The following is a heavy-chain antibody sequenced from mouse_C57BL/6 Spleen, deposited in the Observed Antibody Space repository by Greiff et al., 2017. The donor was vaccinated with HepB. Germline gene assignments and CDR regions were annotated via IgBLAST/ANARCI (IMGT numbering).Heavy chain of an antibody. J-gene: IGHJ4*01. CDR3: ARQGNYVDYAMDY. V-gene: IGHV5-9*01. Sequence: EVHLVESGGGLVKPGGSLKLSCAASGFTFSSYTMSWVRQTPEKRLEWVATISGGGGNTYYPDSVKGRFTISRDNAKNTLYLQMSSLRSEDTALYYCARQGNYVDYAMDYWGQGTSVTVSS. CDR2: ISGGGGNT. D-gene: IGHD1-1*01. CDR1: GFTFSSYT.